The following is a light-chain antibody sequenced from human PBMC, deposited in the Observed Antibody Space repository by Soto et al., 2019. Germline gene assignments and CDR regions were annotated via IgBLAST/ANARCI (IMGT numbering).Light chain of an antibody. V-gene: IGKV3-20*01. Sequence: EIVLTQSPGTLSLSPRERATLSCRASPSVSSSYLAWYQQKPGQAPRLLIYGASSRATGIPDRFSGSGSGTDFTLTISSLEPEDFAVYYCQQYGSSPLTFGGGTKVEIK. CDR3: QQYGSSPLT. CDR2: GAS. J-gene: IGKJ4*01. CDR1: PSVSSSY.